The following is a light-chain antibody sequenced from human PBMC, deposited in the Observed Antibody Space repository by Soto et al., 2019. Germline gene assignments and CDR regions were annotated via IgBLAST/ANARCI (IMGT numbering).Light chain of an antibody. V-gene: IGKV1D-16*01. CDR2: TAS. CDR1: QGISTS. J-gene: IGKJ1*01. Sequence: DIQMTQSPSSVSASVGDRVTITCLASQGISTSLAWYQQRPGAAPKLLMYTASSLQDGVPSRFSGSGSGTEFTLTISSLQPDDFATYYCQHYNSYSEAFGQGTKVDIK. CDR3: QHYNSYSEA.